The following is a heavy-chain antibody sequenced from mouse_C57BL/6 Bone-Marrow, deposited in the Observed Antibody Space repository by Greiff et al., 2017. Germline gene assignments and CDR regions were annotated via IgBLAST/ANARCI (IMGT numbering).Heavy chain of an antibody. CDR3: ARSGYDGNCFAY. CDR1: GYTFTSYW. Sequence: QVQLQQSGAELVRPGSSVKLSCKASGYTFTSYWIDWVKQRPGQGLEWIGNIYPSDSEPHYKQKFKDKAILTVDKSSSTAYMQLRSLTSEESAVYYCARSGYDGNCFAYWGQGTLITVSA. D-gene: IGHD2-1*01. V-gene: IGHV1-61*01. CDR2: IYPSDSEP. J-gene: IGHJ3*01.